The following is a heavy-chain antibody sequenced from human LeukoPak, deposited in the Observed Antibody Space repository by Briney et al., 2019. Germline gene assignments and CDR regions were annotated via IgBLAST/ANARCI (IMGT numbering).Heavy chain of an antibody. CDR2: IISDGSRT. CDR3: ARGPLSSSWTGFDY. J-gene: IGHJ4*02. CDR1: GFIFNNYW. Sequence: GGSLRLSCAASGFIFNNYWMHWVRHVPGKGLVWVSRIISDGSRTTYADSVKGRFTISRDNAKNTLYLQMNSLRAEDTAVYYCARGPLSSSWTGFDYWGQGTLVTVSS. V-gene: IGHV3-74*03. D-gene: IGHD6-13*01.